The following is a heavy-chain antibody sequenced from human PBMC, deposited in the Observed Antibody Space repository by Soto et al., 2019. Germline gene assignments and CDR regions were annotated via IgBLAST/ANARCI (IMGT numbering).Heavy chain of an antibody. J-gene: IGHJ6*02. V-gene: IGHV4-34*01. CDR1: GGSFSGYY. CDR2: INHSGST. D-gene: IGHD2-21*02. CDR3: ARGPTRDGAAAGPVVTAFLNGMDV. Sequence: PSETLSLTCAVYGGSFSGYYWSWIRQPPGKGLEWIGEINHSGSTNYNPSLKSRVTISVDTSKNQFSLKLSSVTAADTAVYYCARGPTRDGAAAGPVVTAFLNGMDVWGQGTTVTVSS.